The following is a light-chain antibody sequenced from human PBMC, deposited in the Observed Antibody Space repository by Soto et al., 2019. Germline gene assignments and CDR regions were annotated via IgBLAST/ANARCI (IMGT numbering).Light chain of an antibody. V-gene: IGKV1-5*03. Sequence: DIQMTQSPSTLSASVGDRVTITCRASQSISFWLAWYQQKPGKAPNPLIYKASSLESGFPSRFSGSGSGREFTLTISSLQPDDFATYYCQQYNTYPFTFGGGTKVEIK. J-gene: IGKJ4*01. CDR2: KAS. CDR3: QQYNTYPFT. CDR1: QSISFW.